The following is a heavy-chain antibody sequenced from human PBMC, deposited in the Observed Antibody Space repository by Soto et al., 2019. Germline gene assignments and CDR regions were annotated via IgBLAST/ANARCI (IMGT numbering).Heavy chain of an antibody. D-gene: IGHD2-15*01. CDR3: ARGHELGGTSDAFDV. CDR1: GGSFRREA. Sequence: QVQLVQSGAEVKKPGSSVKVSCKASGGSFRREAINWVRQAPGQGPEWMGNILPFFGTSDYAQKFQGRVTVTADMSTTTVYMELCSLRVEDTAVYYCARGHELGGTSDAFDVWGQGTMVIVSS. V-gene: IGHV1-69*14. J-gene: IGHJ3*01. CDR2: ILPFFGTS.